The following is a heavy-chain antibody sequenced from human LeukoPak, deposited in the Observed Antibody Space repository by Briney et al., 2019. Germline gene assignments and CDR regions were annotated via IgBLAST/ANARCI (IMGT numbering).Heavy chain of an antibody. CDR1: GVSINSGDYY. J-gene: IGHJ5*02. CDR3: ARSPIVVIPAAGIAA. CDR2: IYDSGTT. V-gene: IGHV4-30-4*08. D-gene: IGHD2-2*01. Sequence: SETLCLTCTVSGVSINSGDYYWSWIRQPPGKGLEWVGYIYDSGTTYYNPSLKSRVTISVDTSKNQSSLKLTSVTAADTAVYYCARSPIVVIPAAGIAAWGQGSLVTVYS.